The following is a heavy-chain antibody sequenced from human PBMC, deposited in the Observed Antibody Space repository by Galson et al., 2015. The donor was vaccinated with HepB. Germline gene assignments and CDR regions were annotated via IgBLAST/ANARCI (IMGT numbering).Heavy chain of an antibody. CDR1: GFTFSDYY. D-gene: IGHD3-9*01. CDR3: AKRGMERGPYDILPPGWFDP. Sequence: SLRLSCAASGFTFSDYYMSWIRQAPGKGLEWVSYISSSSSYTNYADSVKGRFTISRDNAKNSLYLQMNSLRAEDTAVYYCAKRGMERGPYDILPPGWFDPWGQGTLVTVSS. J-gene: IGHJ5*02. CDR2: ISSSSSYT. V-gene: IGHV3-11*03.